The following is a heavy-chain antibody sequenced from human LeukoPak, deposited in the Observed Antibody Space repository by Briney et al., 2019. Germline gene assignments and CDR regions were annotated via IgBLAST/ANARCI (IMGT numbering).Heavy chain of an antibody. CDR3: ARDHDADPPSYNWFDP. D-gene: IGHD1-1*01. Sequence: SVKVSCKASGGTFSSYAISWVRQAPGQGLEWMGGIIPIFGTANYAQKFQGRVTITADESTSTAYMELSSLRSEDTAVYYCARDHDADPPSYNWFDPWGQGTLVTVSS. CDR1: GGTFSSYA. CDR2: IIPIFGTA. V-gene: IGHV1-69*13. J-gene: IGHJ5*02.